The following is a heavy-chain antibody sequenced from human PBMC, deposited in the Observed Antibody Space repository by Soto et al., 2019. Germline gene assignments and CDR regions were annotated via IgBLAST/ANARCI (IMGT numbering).Heavy chain of an antibody. Sequence: PSETLSLTCTVSGGSISSYYWSWIRQPPGKGLEWIGYIYYSGSTNYNPSLKSRVTISVDTSKNQFSLKLSSVTAADTAVYYCAREPGTDTWGNWFDPWGQGTLVTVSS. CDR3: AREPGTDTWGNWFDP. CDR1: GGSISSYY. D-gene: IGHD3-16*01. CDR2: IYYSGST. J-gene: IGHJ5*02. V-gene: IGHV4-59*01.